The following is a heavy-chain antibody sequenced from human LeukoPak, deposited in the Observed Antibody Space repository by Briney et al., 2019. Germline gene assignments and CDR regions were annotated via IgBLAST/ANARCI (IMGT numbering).Heavy chain of an antibody. D-gene: IGHD6-19*01. J-gene: IGHJ5*01. V-gene: IGHV3-23*01. Sequence: GGSLRLSCAASGFTFSSYTMSWVRQAPGKGLEWVSTINANSVTKSYAASVRGRFTISRDNSKQTLYLQVNTLRADDTATYYCAKPISGGLAVTADWFHPWGQGTLVVVSS. CDR1: GFTFSSYT. CDR3: AKPISGGLAVTADWFHP. CDR2: INANSVTK.